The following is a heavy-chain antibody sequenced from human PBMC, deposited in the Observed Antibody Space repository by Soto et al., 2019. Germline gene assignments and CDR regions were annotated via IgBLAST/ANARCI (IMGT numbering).Heavy chain of an antibody. Sequence: QAQLVQSGAEVKKPGASVRVSCKASGYTFTDYYLHWVRQAPGQGLEWMGWINPITGDTKSTQKFQARVTMTRDTSIGTASLELTSLTSDDTAVYYCARVTSFQDGMDVWGQGTTVSVS. CDR3: ARVTSFQDGMDV. CDR2: INPITGDT. D-gene: IGHD2-2*01. CDR1: GYTFTDYY. V-gene: IGHV1-2*02. J-gene: IGHJ6*02.